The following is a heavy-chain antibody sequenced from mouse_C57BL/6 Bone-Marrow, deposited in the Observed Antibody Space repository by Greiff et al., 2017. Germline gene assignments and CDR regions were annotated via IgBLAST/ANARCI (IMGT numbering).Heavy chain of an antibody. CDR3: KRQLGQYYFDY. CDR2: ISSGGDYI. V-gene: IGHV5-9-1*02. CDR1: GFTFSSYA. Sequence: EVLLVESGEGLVKPGGSLKLSCAASGFTFSSYAMSWVRQTPEKRLEWVAYISSGGDYIYYADTVKGRFTISRDNARNTLYLQMSSLKSEDTAMYYCKRQLGQYYFDYWGRGTTLTGSS. J-gene: IGHJ2*01. D-gene: IGHD4-1*02.